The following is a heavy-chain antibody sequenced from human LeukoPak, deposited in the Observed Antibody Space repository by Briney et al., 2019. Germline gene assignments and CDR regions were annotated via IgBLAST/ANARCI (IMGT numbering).Heavy chain of an antibody. CDR3: ARSGTAWKPPTYFQD. V-gene: IGHV4-31*03. CDR1: GGSISSGGYY. Sequence: SETLSLTCTVSGGSISSGGYYWSWIRQHPGEGLEWIGYIYYTGTTYYNPSLKSRLTISVDTSKNQFSLKLSPVTAADTAVYYCARSGTAWKPPTYFQDWGQGTLVTVSS. D-gene: IGHD1-1*01. J-gene: IGHJ1*01. CDR2: IYYTGTT.